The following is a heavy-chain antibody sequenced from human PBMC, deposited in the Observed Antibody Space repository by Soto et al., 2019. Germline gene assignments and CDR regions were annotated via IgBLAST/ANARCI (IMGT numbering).Heavy chain of an antibody. CDR3: ARGIVVVTPAFDI. D-gene: IGHD2-21*02. V-gene: IGHV1-2*02. J-gene: IGHJ3*02. CDR1: GYTFTGYY. CDR2: INPNSGGT. Sequence: ASVKVSCKASGYTFTGYYMHWVRQAPGQGLEWMGWINPNSGGTNYAQKFQGRVTMTRDTSISTAYMELSRLRSDDTAVYYCARGIVVVTPAFDIWGRGTMVTVSS.